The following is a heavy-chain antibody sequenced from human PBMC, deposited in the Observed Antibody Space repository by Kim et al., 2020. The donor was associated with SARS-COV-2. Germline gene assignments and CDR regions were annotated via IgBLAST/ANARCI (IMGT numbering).Heavy chain of an antibody. CDR2: IFYSGTT. D-gene: IGHD4-4*01. J-gene: IGHJ4*01. CDR3: AKQSDGNSNSCYRHLD. Sequence: SETLSLTCTVSGGSVSSSSFYWGWIRQPPGKGLEWIGNIFYSGTTNYNPSLKSRVTISVDTSKNQFSLKLTSVAAADTAVYYCAKQSDGNSNSCYRHLD. V-gene: IGHV4-39*01. CDR1: GGSVSSSSFY.